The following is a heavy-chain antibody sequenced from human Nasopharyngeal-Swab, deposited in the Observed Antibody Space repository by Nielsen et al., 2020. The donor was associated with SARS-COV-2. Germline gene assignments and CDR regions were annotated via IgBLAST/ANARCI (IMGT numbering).Heavy chain of an antibody. CDR2: ISAYNGNT. V-gene: IGHV1-18*01. Sequence: ASVKVSCKASGYTFTSYGISWVRQAPGQGLEWMGWISAYNGNTNYAQKLQGRVTMTTDTSTSTAYMELRSLRSDDTAVYYCARDHFLVVAAHPHQYYYGMDVWGQGTTVTVSS. J-gene: IGHJ6*02. CDR1: GYTFTSYG. D-gene: IGHD2-15*01. CDR3: ARDHFLVVAAHPHQYYYGMDV.